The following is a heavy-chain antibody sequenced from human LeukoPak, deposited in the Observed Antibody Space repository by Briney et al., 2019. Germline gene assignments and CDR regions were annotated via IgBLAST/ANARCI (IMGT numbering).Heavy chain of an antibody. CDR1: GYTFTGYY. J-gene: IGHJ3*02. D-gene: IGHD6-13*01. Sequence: ASVKVSCKASGYTFTGYYMHWVRQAPGQGLEWMGWINPNSGGTNYAQKFQGRVTMTRDTSISTAYMELSRLRSDDTAVYYCARADRDGSSWYRGAFDIWGQGTMVTVSS. V-gene: IGHV1-2*02. CDR3: ARADRDGSSWYRGAFDI. CDR2: INPNSGGT.